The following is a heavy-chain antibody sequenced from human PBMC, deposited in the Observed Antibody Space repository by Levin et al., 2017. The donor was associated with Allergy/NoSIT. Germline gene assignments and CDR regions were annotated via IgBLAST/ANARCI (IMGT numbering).Heavy chain of an antibody. CDR1: GGSISSGDYY. CDR3: ATKRRYYDFWSGPVGFDP. D-gene: IGHD3-3*01. J-gene: IGHJ5*02. Sequence: SETLSLTCTVSGGSISSGDYYWSWIRQPPGKGLEWIGYIYYSGSTYYNPSLKSRVTISVDTSKNQFSLKLSSVTAADTAVYYCATKRRYYDFWSGPVGFDPWGQGTLVTVSS. V-gene: IGHV4-30-4*01. CDR2: IYYSGST.